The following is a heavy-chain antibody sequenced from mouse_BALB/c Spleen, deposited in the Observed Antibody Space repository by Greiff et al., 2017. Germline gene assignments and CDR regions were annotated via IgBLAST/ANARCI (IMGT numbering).Heavy chain of an antibody. V-gene: IGHV5-17*02. D-gene: IGHD2-4*01. CDR3: ARSDDYDWVDY. CDR2: ISSGSSTI. CDR1: GFTFSSFG. J-gene: IGHJ2*01. Sequence: DVQLQESGGGLVQPGGSRKLSCAASGFTFSSFGMHWVRQAPEKGLEWVAYISSGSSTIYYADTVKGRFTISRDNPKNTLFLQMTSLRSEDTAMYYCARSDDYDWVDYWGQGTTLTVSS.